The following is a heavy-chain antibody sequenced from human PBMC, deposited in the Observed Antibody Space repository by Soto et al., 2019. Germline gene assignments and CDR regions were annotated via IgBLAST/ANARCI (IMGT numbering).Heavy chain of an antibody. J-gene: IGHJ5*02. CDR1: GYTSTTSG. Sequence: ASVKVPSTALGYTSTTSGIAWFGKAPGKGLEWMEWISAYNGNTNYAQKHEGRLTKTTDTSTSKAYMEVRSLRSEETDAYYSATNYYDSSVRWFDPWGQGTLVTVSS. CDR3: ATNYYDSSVRWFDP. CDR2: ISAYNGNT. V-gene: IGHV1-18*01. D-gene: IGHD3-22*01.